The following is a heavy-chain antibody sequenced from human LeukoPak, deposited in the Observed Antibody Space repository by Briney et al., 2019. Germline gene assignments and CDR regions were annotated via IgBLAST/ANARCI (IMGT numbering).Heavy chain of an antibody. Sequence: PSETLSLTXSVSSGSIRGYYWSWIRQPAGKGLEWIGRFYSSGTTNYNPSLKSRVTMSVDTSKSQFSLKLTSVTAADTAVYYCARDNGGWYFDYWGQGTLVTVSS. D-gene: IGHD2-8*01. CDR2: FYSSGTT. V-gene: IGHV4-4*07. J-gene: IGHJ4*02. CDR3: ARDNGGWYFDY. CDR1: SGSIRGYY.